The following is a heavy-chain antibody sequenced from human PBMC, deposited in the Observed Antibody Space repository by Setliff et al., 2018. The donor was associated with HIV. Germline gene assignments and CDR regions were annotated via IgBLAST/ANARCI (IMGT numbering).Heavy chain of an antibody. CDR3: AYSGRQLRGPYFDF. CDR2: IYWNNNK. Sequence: SGPTLVNPTQTLTLTCTFFGLSLSTSGVGVGWIRQSPGKSLEWLAFIYWNNNKPYSTSLKSRLTVTKDTSKNRVVFTMTNMDPVDTATYYCAYSGRQLRGPYFDFWGQGTPVTVSS. CDR1: GLSLSTSGVG. D-gene: IGHD1-1*01. J-gene: IGHJ4*02. V-gene: IGHV2-5*01.